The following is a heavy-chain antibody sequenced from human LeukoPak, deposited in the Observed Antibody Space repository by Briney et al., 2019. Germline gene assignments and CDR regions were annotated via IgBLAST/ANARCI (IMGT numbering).Heavy chain of an antibody. D-gene: IGHD3-22*01. CDR1: GYTFTSYG. J-gene: IGHJ6*03. CDR2: ISAYNGNT. Sequence: ASVKVSCKASGYTFTSYGISWVRQAPGQGLEWMGWISAYNGNTNYAQKLQGRVTMTTDTSTSTAYMELRSLRSDDTAVYYCARVSYDSSGYYSLGFYYYYYMDVWGKGTTVTVSS. V-gene: IGHV1-18*01. CDR3: ARVSYDSSGYYSLGFYYYYYMDV.